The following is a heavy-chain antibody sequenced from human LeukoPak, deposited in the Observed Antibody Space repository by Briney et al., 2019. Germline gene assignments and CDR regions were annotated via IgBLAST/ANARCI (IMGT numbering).Heavy chain of an antibody. CDR1: GFTFSSYA. J-gene: IGHJ4*02. V-gene: IGHV3-64*01. Sequence: PGGSLRLSCAASGFTFSSYAMHWVRQAPGKGLEYVSAISSNGGSTYYANSVKGRFTISRDNSKNTLYLQMGSLRAEDMAVYYCARVKPDILTAQYYFDYWGQGTLVTVSS. D-gene: IGHD3-9*01. CDR3: ARVKPDILTAQYYFDY. CDR2: ISSNGGST.